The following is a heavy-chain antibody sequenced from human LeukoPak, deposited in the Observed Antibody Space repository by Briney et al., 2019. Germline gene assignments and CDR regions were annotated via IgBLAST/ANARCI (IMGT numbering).Heavy chain of an antibody. CDR3: ARGAVVAALRGYRFDP. CDR1: GYTFTDYY. J-gene: IGHJ5*02. Sequence: ASVKVSCKASGYTFTDYYMHWVRQAPGQGLEWMGWMNPESGGTKFAQKFQGRVTMTRDTSTSTAYMDLSSLKSDDTAVYYCARGAVVAALRGYRFDPWGQGTLVTVSS. V-gene: IGHV1-2*02. D-gene: IGHD2-15*01. CDR2: MNPESGGT.